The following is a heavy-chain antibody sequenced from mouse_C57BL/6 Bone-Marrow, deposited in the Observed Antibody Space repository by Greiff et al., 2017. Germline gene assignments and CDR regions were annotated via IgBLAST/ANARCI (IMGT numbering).Heavy chain of an antibody. J-gene: IGHJ3*01. CDR3: ARSTYGAWFAY. CDR1: GYSFTGYY. Sequence: VQLQQSGPELVKPGASVKISCKASGYSFTGYYMNWVKQSPEKSLEWIGEINPSTGGTTYNQKFKAKATLTVDKSSSTAYMQLKSLTSEDSAVYYCARSTYGAWFAYWGQGTLVTVSA. V-gene: IGHV1-42*01. D-gene: IGHD1-1*02. CDR2: INPSTGGT.